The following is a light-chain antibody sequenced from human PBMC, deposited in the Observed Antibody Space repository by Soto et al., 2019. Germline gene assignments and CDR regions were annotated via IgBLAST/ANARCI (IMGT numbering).Light chain of an antibody. J-gene: IGLJ2*01. CDR1: SSDVGGYNY. CDR2: DVS. V-gene: IGLV2-14*03. CDR3: GSYTGSSTQG. Sequence: QSALTQPASVSGSPGQSITISCTGTSSDVGGYNYVSWYQQHPGKAPKLMIYDVSNRPSGVSNRFSGSKSGNTASLTISGLQAEDEADYYFGSYTGSSTQGFGRGAKLTVL.